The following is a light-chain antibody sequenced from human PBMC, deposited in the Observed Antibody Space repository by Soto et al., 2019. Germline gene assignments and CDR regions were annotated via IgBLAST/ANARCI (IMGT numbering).Light chain of an antibody. Sequence: IQMTQSPSSLSASIGDRVTITCRASQSVSTYLNWYQQKPGRAPKLLIYGASNLQSGVPSRFSGSGSGTYFTLIINTLQLEDFATYYCQQSYSTPLTFGGGTKVEI. CDR1: QSVSTY. CDR3: QQSYSTPLT. J-gene: IGKJ4*01. V-gene: IGKV1-39*01. CDR2: GAS.